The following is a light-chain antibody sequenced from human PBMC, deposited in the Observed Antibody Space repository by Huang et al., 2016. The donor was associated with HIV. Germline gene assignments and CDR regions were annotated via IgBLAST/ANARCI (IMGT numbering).Light chain of an antibody. J-gene: IGKJ3*01. CDR2: AAS. CDR3: QQLKTYPIT. CDR1: QGIGRS. V-gene: IGKV1-9*01. Sequence: IQLTQSPSSLSASVGDRVTITCRASQGIGRSLVWYQQKPGKAPKLLIYAASTLQSGVPSRFSGSGSGTDFTLTISSLQPEDFATYYCQQLKTYPITFGPGTQVDIK.